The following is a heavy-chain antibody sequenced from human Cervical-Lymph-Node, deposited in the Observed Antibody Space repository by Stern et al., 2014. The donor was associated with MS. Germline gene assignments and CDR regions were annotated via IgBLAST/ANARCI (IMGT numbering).Heavy chain of an antibody. CDR3: ATYSSNWSPPWY. CDR1: GDTFTSYY. D-gene: IGHD6-13*01. CDR2: INPSGGST. J-gene: IGHJ4*02. Sequence: QFQLLQPGVEVKKPGASVKVSCKASGDTFTSYYMHWVRQAPGQGLEWLGIINPSGGSTHYAQKVQGRVTMTRDTSTSTVFMELSSLRSEDTAVYFCATYSSNWSPPWYWGQGTLVTVSS. V-gene: IGHV1-46*01.